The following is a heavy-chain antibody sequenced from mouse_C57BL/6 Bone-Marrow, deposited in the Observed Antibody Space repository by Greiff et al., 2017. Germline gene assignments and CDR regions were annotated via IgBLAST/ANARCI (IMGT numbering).Heavy chain of an antibody. D-gene: IGHD2-1*01. CDR2: IYPRSGNT. J-gene: IGHJ1*03. CDR3: AREGNYGWYFDV. Sequence: QVQLQQSGAELARPGASVKLSCKASGYTFTSYGISWVKQRTGQGLEWIGEIYPRSGNTYYNEKFKGKATLTADKSSSTAYMGLRSLTSEDSAVYFCAREGNYGWYFDVWGTGTTVTVSS. CDR1: GYTFTSYG. V-gene: IGHV1-81*01.